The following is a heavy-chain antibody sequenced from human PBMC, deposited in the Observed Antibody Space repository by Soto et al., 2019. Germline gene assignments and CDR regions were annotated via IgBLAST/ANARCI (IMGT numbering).Heavy chain of an antibody. D-gene: IGHD5-18*01. CDR1: GFTFSSYE. J-gene: IGHJ4*02. CDR2: ISNNGSTI. CDR3: ARGYSYGFDF. Sequence: GGSLRLSCAASGFTFSSYEMNWVRQAPGKGLEWVSYISNNGSTIYYADSVKGRFTISRDNAKNSLYLQMNSLRAEDTAVYYCARGYSYGFDFWGQGTLVTVSS. V-gene: IGHV3-48*03.